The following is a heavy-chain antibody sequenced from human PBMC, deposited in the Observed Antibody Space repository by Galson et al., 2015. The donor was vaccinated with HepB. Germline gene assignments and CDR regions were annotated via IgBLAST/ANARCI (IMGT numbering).Heavy chain of an antibody. CDR1: GFTLSNYW. J-gene: IGHJ4*02. CDR3: ARGLDY. V-gene: IGHV3-7*01. Sequence: SLRLSCAASGFTLSNYWMTWVRQAPGKGLEWVAYIKYDGSDKYYVDSVKGRFTISRDNAKNSLYLQMNSLRAEDTAVYYCARGLDYWGQGTLVTVSS. CDR2: IKYDGSDK. D-gene: IGHD3-16*01.